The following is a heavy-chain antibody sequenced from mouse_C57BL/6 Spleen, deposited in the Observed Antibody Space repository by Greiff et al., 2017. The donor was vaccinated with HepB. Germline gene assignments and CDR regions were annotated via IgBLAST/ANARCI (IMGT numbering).Heavy chain of an antibody. CDR1: GFTFSSYT. CDR3: ATLYGNYDY. Sequence: EVKVVESGGGLVKPGGSLKLSCAASGFTFSSYTMSWVRQTPEKRLEWVATISGGGGNTYYPDSVKGRFTISRDKAKNTLYLQMSSLRSEDTALYYCATLYGNYDYWGQGTTLTVSS. V-gene: IGHV5-9*01. J-gene: IGHJ2*01. D-gene: IGHD2-1*01. CDR2: ISGGGGNT.